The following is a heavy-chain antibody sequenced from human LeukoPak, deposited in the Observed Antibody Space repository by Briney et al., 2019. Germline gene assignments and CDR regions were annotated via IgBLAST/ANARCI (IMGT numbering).Heavy chain of an antibody. CDR3: AKDGPLVGPYYFDY. D-gene: IGHD1-26*01. CDR1: GFTFSSYA. CDR2: ISGSGVST. J-gene: IGHJ4*02. V-gene: IGHV3-23*01. Sequence: PGRSLRLSCAASGFTFSSYAMNWVRQAPGKGLEWVSAISGSGVSTFYADSVKGRFTISRDNSKNTPYLQMNSLRAEDTAVYYCAKDGPLVGPYYFDYWGQGTLVTVSS.